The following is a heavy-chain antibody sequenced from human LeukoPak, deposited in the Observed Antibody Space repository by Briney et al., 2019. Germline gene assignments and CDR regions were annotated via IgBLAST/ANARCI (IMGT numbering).Heavy chain of an antibody. CDR1: GGSISSGSYY. CDR2: IYTSGST. CDR3: AAFGDDSSGYYFSNSAFDI. J-gene: IGHJ3*02. Sequence: SRTLSLTCTVSGGSISSGSYYWSWIRQPAGKGLEWIGRIYTSGSTNYNPSLKSRVTISVDTSKNQFSLKLSSVTAADTAVYYCAAFGDDSSGYYFSNSAFDIWGQGTMVTVSS. V-gene: IGHV4-61*02. D-gene: IGHD3-22*01.